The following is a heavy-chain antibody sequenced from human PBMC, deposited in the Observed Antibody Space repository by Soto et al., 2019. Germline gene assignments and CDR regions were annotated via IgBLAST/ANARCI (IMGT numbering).Heavy chain of an antibody. CDR3: TTVYYYDRSGLFY. CDR1: GFTFSNAW. Sequence: GGSLRLSCAASGFTFSNAWMNWVRQAPGKGLEWVGRIKSKTDGGTTDYAAPVKGRFTISRDDSKNTLYLQMNSLKTEDAAVHYCTTVYYYDRSGLFYWGQGTLVTVSS. D-gene: IGHD3-22*01. CDR2: IKSKTDGGTT. J-gene: IGHJ4*02. V-gene: IGHV3-15*07.